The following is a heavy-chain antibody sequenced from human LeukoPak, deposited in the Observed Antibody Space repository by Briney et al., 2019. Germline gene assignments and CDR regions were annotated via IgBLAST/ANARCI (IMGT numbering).Heavy chain of an antibody. J-gene: IGHJ6*03. V-gene: IGHV4-34*01. Sequence: SETLSLTCAVYGGSFSGYYWSWIRQPPGKGLEWIGEINHSGSTNYNPSLKSRVTISVDTSKSQFSLKLSSVTAADTAVYYCARGRIAARPRSGWYMDVWGKGTTVTVSS. CDR3: ARGRIAARPRSGWYMDV. CDR2: INHSGST. CDR1: GGSFSGYY. D-gene: IGHD6-6*01.